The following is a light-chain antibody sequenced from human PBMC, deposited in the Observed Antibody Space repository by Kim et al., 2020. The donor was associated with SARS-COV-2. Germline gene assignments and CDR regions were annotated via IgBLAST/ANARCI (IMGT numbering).Light chain of an antibody. CDR2: DVS. CDR1: QSISNW. J-gene: IGKJ2*01. Sequence: GDRVTITCRASQSISNWLGWFQQKPGKAPKLLIYDVSNLQSGVPSRFSGSGSGTEFTLTISSLQPDDFATYYCQQYSSYYTFGQGTKLEI. CDR3: QQYSSYYT. V-gene: IGKV1-5*01.